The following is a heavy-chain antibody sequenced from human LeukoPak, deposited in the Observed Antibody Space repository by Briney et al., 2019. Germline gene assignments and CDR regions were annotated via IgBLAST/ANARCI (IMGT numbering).Heavy chain of an antibody. D-gene: IGHD5-12*01. Sequence: GGSLRLSCAASGFTFSSYAMSWVRQAPGKGLEWVSAISGSGGSTYYADSVKGRFTISRDNSKNTLYLQMNSLGAEDTAVYYCAKTYSGYVFFDYWGQGTLVTVSS. CDR1: GFTFSSYA. CDR3: AKTYSGYVFFDY. V-gene: IGHV3-23*01. CDR2: ISGSGGST. J-gene: IGHJ4*02.